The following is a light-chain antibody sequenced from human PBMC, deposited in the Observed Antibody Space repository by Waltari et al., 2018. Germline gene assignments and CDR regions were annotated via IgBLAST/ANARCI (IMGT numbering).Light chain of an antibody. Sequence: EIVLTQSPGTLSLSPGERATLSCRASQSVSSIYLAWYQQKPGQTPRLLIYGASSRATGIPDRFSGSGSGTDFTLTIRRLEPEDSAVYYCQQYVSSPRTFGGGTKVEIK. J-gene: IGKJ4*01. CDR1: QSVSSIY. CDR2: GAS. CDR3: QQYVSSPRT. V-gene: IGKV3-20*01.